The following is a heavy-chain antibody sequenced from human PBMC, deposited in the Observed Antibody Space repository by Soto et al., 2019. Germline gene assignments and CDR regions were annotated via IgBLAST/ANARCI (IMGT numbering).Heavy chain of an antibody. V-gene: IGHV4-30-4*01. CDR1: GDSISSGDYY. Sequence: SETLSLTCIVSGDSISSGDYYWSWIRQPPGKGLEWIGYIYYSGSTYYNPSLKSRVTISVDTSKNQFSLKLGSVTAADTAVYYWGSNSYGYTFYGYWGQGTLVTVSS. D-gene: IGHD5-18*01. CDR2: IYYSGST. J-gene: IGHJ4*02. CDR3: GSNSYGYTFYGY.